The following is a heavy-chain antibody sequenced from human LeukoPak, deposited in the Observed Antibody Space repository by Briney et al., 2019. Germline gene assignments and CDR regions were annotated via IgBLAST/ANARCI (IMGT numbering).Heavy chain of an antibody. CDR1: GGSFSGYY. J-gene: IGHJ3*02. D-gene: IGHD1-26*01. Sequence: SETLSLTCAVYGGSFSGYYWSWIRQPPGKGLEWIGEINHSGSTNYNPSLKSRVTMSVDTSKNQFSLKLSSVTAADTAVYYCARVHYGSYLNDAFDIWGQGTMVTVSS. CDR2: INHSGST. V-gene: IGHV4-34*01. CDR3: ARVHYGSYLNDAFDI.